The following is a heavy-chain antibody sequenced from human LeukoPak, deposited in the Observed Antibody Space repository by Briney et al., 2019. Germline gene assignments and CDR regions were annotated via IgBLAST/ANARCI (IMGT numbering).Heavy chain of an antibody. CDR1: ADSFISHY. D-gene: IGHD4-17*01. J-gene: IGHJ3*02. CDR3: ARDLVTVTKGFDI. Sequence: TSESLSLTCAVSADSFISHYWTWIRQPPGKGLEWIGYISYIGYTNYNPSLKSRVTISIDTSKNQFSLKLSSVTAADTAVYYCARDLVTVTKGFDIWGQGTMVSVSS. V-gene: IGHV4-59*11. CDR2: ISYIGYT.